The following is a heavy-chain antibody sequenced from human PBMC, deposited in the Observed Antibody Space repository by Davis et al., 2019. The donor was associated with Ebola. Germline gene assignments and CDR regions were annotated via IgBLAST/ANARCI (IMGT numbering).Heavy chain of an antibody. V-gene: IGHV4-34*12. Sequence: PGGSLRLSCRVYGASFNGYDWSWVRQPPGKGLEWIGEVIYSGDTHYNPSLKSRVSISVDTSKNQASLKMTSVTAADTAVYYCARNIKGRSWWGMDVWGQGTTVTV. D-gene: IGHD2-15*01. J-gene: IGHJ6*02. CDR2: VIYSGDT. CDR1: GASFNGYD. CDR3: ARNIKGRSWWGMDV.